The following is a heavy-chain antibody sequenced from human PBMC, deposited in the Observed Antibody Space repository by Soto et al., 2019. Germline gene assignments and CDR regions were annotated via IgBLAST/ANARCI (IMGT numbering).Heavy chain of an antibody. CDR1: GGSISSSNW. J-gene: IGHJ4*02. D-gene: IGHD6-19*01. V-gene: IGHV4-4*02. Sequence: QVQLQESGPGLVKPSGTLSLTCAVSGGSISSSNWWSWVRQPPGKGLEWIGEIYHSGSTNYNPSLKSRVTISVDKSKKQFSLKLSSVTAADTAVYYCATTSSPGPSSGWYPFDYWGQGTLVTVSS. CDR2: IYHSGST. CDR3: ATTSSPGPSSGWYPFDY.